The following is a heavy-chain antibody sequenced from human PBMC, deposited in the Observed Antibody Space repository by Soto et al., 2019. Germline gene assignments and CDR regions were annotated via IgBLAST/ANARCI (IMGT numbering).Heavy chain of an antibody. J-gene: IGHJ4*02. V-gene: IGHV1-46*01. D-gene: IGHD3-10*01. Sequence: AAGKACWKASGYTFAGYDMHCGRQAPGRGLEWMGIINPSGGSTSYAQKFQGRVTMTRETSTSTVYMELSSLRSEDTAVYYCALGITMFRGVIIKVDHLDYRGQGTLVPVSS. CDR3: ALGITMFRGVIIKVDHLDY. CDR1: GYTFAGYD. CDR2: INPSGGST.